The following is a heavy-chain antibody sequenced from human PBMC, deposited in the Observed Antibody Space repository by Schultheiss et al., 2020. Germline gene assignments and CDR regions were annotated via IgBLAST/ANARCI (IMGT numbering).Heavy chain of an antibody. CDR3: ARVWGDSNGSDYFDY. V-gene: IGHV3-30*03. CDR2: ISYDGSNK. CDR1: GFTFSSYG. D-gene: IGHD3-22*01. Sequence: GESLKISCAASGFTFSSYGMHWVRQAPGKGLEWVAVISYDGSNKYYADSVKGRFTISRDNSKNTLYLQMNSLRAEDTAVYYCARVWGDSNGSDYFDYWGQGTLVTVSS. J-gene: IGHJ4*02.